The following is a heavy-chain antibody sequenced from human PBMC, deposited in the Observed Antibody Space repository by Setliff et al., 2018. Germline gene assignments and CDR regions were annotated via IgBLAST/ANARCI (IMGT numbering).Heavy chain of an antibody. CDR3: ARSLGSGSYYNYYYYMDV. D-gene: IGHD3-10*01. CDR2: IYDSGSI. V-gene: IGHV4-59*08. Sequence: SETLSLTCTVSGGSISSYYWTWIRQSPGKGLEWIGNIYDSGSINYNPSLKSRVATSVDTSKNQFSLKLTSVTAADTAVYFCARSLGSGSYYNYYYYMDVWGKGTTVTVSS. J-gene: IGHJ6*03. CDR1: GGSISSYY.